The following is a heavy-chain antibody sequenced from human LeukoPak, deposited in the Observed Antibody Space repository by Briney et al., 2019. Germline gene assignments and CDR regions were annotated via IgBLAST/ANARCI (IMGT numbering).Heavy chain of an antibody. CDR2: IITLLGIA. CDR1: GGTFSSYA. CDR3: ARPGIAAAGTSGYYYGMDV. V-gene: IGHV1-69*04. Sequence: GAPVKVSCKASGGTFSSYAISWVRQAPGQGLEWMGRIITLLGIANYTQKFQGRVTITADKSTSTAYMELSSLRSEDTAVYYCARPGIAAAGTSGYYYGMDVWGQGTTVTVSS. J-gene: IGHJ6*02. D-gene: IGHD6-13*01.